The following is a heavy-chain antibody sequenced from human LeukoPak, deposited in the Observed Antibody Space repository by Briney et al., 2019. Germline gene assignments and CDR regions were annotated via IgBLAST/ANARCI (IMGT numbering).Heavy chain of an antibody. Sequence: GGSLRLSCAATTFTFRSYWMTWVRQAPGKGLEWVSYISSSSLSIYYADSVKGRFTISRDNARNSLYLQMNSLRAEDTAMYYCARDATPTQLWFRGSFDYWGLGALVTVAS. D-gene: IGHD5-18*01. CDR1: TFTFRSYW. CDR3: ARDATPTQLWFRGSFDY. J-gene: IGHJ4*02. CDR2: ISSSSLSI. V-gene: IGHV3-48*01.